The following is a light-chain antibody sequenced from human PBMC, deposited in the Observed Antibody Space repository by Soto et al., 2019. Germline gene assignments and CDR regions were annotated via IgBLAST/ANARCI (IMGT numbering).Light chain of an antibody. CDR3: AAWDDRLHGYV. Sequence: QSVLTQPPSASGTPGQRVTISCSGSSSNIASNTVNWFQQLPGTPPKLLIYSNNQRHSGVPDRFSGSKSGTSASLAISGHQSKNEGDYYGAAWDDRLHGYVFGIGTKVTVL. J-gene: IGLJ1*01. V-gene: IGLV1-44*01. CDR1: SSNIASNT. CDR2: SNN.